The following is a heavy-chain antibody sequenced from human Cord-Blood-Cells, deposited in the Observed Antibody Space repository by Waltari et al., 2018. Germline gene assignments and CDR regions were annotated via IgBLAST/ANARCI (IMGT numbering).Heavy chain of an antibody. V-gene: IGHV3-53*04. CDR1: GFTVSSHS. CDR2: IYSGGST. D-gene: IGHD1-26*01. CDR3: ARESGSYYYFDY. J-gene: IGHJ4*02. Sequence: EVQLVESGGGLVQPGGSLRLSCAASGFTVSSHSMRWVRQAPGKGLEWVSVIYSGGSTYYADSVKGRFTISRHNSKNTLYLQMNSLRAEDTAVYYCARESGSYYYFDYWGQGTLVTVSS.